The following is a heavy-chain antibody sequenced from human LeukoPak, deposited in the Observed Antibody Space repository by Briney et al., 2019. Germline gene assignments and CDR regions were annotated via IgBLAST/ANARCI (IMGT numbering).Heavy chain of an antibody. Sequence: PGRSLRLSCAASGFTFSSYGMHWVRQAPGKGLEWVAVISSDGNNNYYANSVKGRFTISRDNSKNTLYLQMNSLRAEDTAVYYCAKDGPPTVTRGSFDYWGQGTLVTVSS. D-gene: IGHD3-10*01. J-gene: IGHJ4*02. CDR2: ISSDGNNN. CDR3: AKDGPPTVTRGSFDY. CDR1: GFTFSSYG. V-gene: IGHV3-30*18.